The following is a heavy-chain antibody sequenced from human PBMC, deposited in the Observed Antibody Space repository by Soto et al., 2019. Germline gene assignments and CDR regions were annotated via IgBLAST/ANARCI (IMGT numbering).Heavy chain of an antibody. CDR1: GGTFSSYA. CDR2: IIPIFGTA. D-gene: IGHD5-18*01. J-gene: IGHJ6*02. Sequence: VASVKVSCKASGGTFSSYAISWVRQAPGQGLEWMGGIIPIFGTANYAQKFQGRVTITADESTSTAYMELSSLRSEDTAVYYCARDKWIRRALYYYYGMDVWGQGTTVTV. V-gene: IGHV1-69*13. CDR3: ARDKWIRRALYYYYGMDV.